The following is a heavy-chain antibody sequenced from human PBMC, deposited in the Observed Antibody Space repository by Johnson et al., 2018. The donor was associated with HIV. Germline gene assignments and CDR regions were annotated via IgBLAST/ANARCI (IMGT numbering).Heavy chain of an antibody. CDR2: IRSKAYGGTT. V-gene: IGHV3-49*04. Sequence: VQLVESGGGLVQPGRSLRLSCTASGFTFGDYAMSWVRQAPGKGLEWVGFIRSKAYGGTTEYAASVKGRFTISRYDSKSIAYLHMNSLKTEDTGVYYCTTGDCGGGSCHAFDFWGQGTMVTVSS. J-gene: IGHJ3*01. CDR1: GFTFGDYA. CDR3: TTGDCGGGSCHAFDF. D-gene: IGHD2-15*01.